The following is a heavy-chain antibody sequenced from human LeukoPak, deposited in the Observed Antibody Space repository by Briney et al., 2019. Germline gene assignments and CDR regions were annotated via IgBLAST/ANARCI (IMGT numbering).Heavy chain of an antibody. CDR2: IYGGGPT. J-gene: IGHJ3*02. CDR3: ARDLGIAGTTHAFDI. Sequence: PGGSLRLSCAASGFTVSRNYMSWVRRAPGRGLECVSVIYGGGPTYYADSVKGRFTISRDTAKNTLYLQMNSLRGEDTAVYFCARDLGIAGTTHAFDIWGHGTMVTVSS. CDR1: GFTVSRNY. D-gene: IGHD1-14*01. V-gene: IGHV3-53*01.